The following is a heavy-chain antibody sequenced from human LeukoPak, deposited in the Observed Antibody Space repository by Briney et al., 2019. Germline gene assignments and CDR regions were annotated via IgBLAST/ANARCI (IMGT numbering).Heavy chain of an antibody. V-gene: IGHV3-7*01. CDR2: INSDGSEK. J-gene: IGHJ2*01. D-gene: IGHD4-17*01. Sequence: GGSLRLSCAASGFPFSSHWLSWFRQSPGRGLEWVAHINSDGSEKNYVDSVKGRFTISRDNARNSQFLHMNSLRAEDTAVYYCARRAYGDYGRWYYDLWGRGTLVTVSS. CDR1: GFPFSSHW. CDR3: ARRAYGDYGRWYYDL.